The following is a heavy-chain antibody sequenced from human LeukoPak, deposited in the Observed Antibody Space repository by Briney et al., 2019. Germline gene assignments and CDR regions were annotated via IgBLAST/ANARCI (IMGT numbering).Heavy chain of an antibody. CDR1: GYTFTSYY. Sequence: EASVKVSCKASGYTFTSYYMHWVRQAPGQGLEWMGLINPSGGSTSYAQKFQGRVTMTRDMSTSTDYMELSSLRSEDTAVYYCARVVVVVAATLGWFDPWGQGTLVTVSS. CDR3: ARVVVVVAATLGWFDP. D-gene: IGHD2-15*01. CDR2: INPSGGST. V-gene: IGHV1-46*01. J-gene: IGHJ5*02.